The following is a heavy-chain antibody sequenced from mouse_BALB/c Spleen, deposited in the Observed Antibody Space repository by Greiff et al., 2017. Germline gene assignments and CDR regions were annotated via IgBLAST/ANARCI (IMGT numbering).Heavy chain of an antibody. Sequence: VQLKQSGPGLVKPSQSLSLTCTVTGYSITSDYAWNWIRQFPGNKLEWMGYISYSGSTSYNPSLKSRISITRDTSKNQFFLQLNSVTTEDTATYYCARYVLGSFFLNYGSSYYAMDYWGQGTSVTVSS. CDR2: ISYSGST. CDR3: ARYVLGSFFLNYGSSYYAMDY. J-gene: IGHJ4*01. V-gene: IGHV3-2*02. D-gene: IGHD1-1*01. CDR1: GYSITSDYA.